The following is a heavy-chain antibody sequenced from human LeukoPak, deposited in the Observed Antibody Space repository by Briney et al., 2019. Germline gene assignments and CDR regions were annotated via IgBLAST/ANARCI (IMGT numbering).Heavy chain of an antibody. V-gene: IGHV4-59*02. Sequence: PSETLSLTCSVSGGSVSSSFWSWIRQPPGKGLEWIGHIYYSESANYNPSLKSRVTISVDTSKNHFSLKVTSVTAADTAVYYCARVGPTDDYGDSHDAFDIWGQGTLVAVSS. CDR1: GGSVSSSF. D-gene: IGHD4-17*01. J-gene: IGHJ3*02. CDR3: ARVGPTDDYGDSHDAFDI. CDR2: IYYSESA.